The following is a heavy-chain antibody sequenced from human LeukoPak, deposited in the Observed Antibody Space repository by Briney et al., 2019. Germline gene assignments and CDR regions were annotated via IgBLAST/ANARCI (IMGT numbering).Heavy chain of an antibody. CDR1: GFMFSYYS. J-gene: IGHJ4*02. CDR2: ISSSGNTI. CDR3: ARGPDPMVRGVISY. Sequence: PGGSLRLSCAASGFMFSYYSMNWVRQAPGKGLEWVSYISSSGNTISYADSVKGRFTISRDNAKNSLYLQMNSLRAEDTAVYYCARGPDPMVRGVISYWGQGTLVTVSS. D-gene: IGHD3-10*01. V-gene: IGHV3-48*04.